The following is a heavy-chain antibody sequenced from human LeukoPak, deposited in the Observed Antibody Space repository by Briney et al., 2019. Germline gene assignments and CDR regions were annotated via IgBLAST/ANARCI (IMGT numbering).Heavy chain of an antibody. Sequence: GGSLRLSCAASGFTFSSYSMNWVRQAPGKGLEWVSSISGSNSYIYYADSMKGRFTISRDNSKNTLYLQKNSLRAEDTAVYYCAKDYLVATIFPGLLSYYFDYWGQGTLVTVSS. CDR1: GFTFSSYS. J-gene: IGHJ4*02. CDR3: AKDYLVATIFPGLLSYYFDY. CDR2: ISGSNSYI. D-gene: IGHD5-12*01. V-gene: IGHV3-21*04.